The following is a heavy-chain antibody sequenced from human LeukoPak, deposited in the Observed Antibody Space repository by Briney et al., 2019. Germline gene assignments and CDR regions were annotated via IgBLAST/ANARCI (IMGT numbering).Heavy chain of an antibody. D-gene: IGHD3-10*01. CDR1: GGSISSYY. J-gene: IGHJ6*02. CDR3: ARHGGLLWFGELFPSDYYYYYGMDV. V-gene: IGHV4-59*08. CDR2: IYYSGST. Sequence: SETLSLTCTVSGGSISSYYWSWIRQPPGKGLEWIGYIYYSGSTNYNPSLKSRVTISVDTSKNQFSLKLSSVTAADTAVYYCARHGGLLWFGELFPSDYYYYYGMDVWGRGTTVTVSS.